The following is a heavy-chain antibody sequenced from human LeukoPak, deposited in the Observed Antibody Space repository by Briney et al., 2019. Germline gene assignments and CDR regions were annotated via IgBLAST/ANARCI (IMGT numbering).Heavy chain of an antibody. CDR3: ARRRASGFGELFDY. D-gene: IGHD3-10*01. CDR1: GGSIPSYY. Sequence: PSETLSLTCTVSGGSIPSYYWTWIRQPPGKGLEWIGCIYNSGNTNYNPSLKSRVTISIDTSKNQFSLKLSSVTAADTAVYYCARRRASGFGELFDYWGQGTLVTVSS. CDR2: IYNSGNT. V-gene: IGHV4-59*08. J-gene: IGHJ4*02.